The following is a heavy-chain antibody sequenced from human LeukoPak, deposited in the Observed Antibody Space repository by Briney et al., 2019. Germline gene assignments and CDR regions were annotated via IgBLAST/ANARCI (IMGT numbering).Heavy chain of an antibody. D-gene: IGHD4-11*01. CDR1: GGSISSYY. J-gene: IGHJ6*03. V-gene: IGHV4-59*01. CDR3: ARGRLHLQKYYYYMDV. CDR2: IYYSGST. Sequence: SETLSLTCTVSGGSISSYYWSWIRQPPGKGLEWIGYIYYSGSTNYNPSLKSRVTISVDTSKDQFSLKLSSVTAADTAVYYCARGRLHLQKYYYYMDVWGKGTTVTASS.